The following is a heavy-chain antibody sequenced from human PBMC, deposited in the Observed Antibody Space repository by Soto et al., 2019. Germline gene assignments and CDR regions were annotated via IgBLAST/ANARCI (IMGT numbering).Heavy chain of an antibody. CDR1: GFTFSNYA. CDR2: ISGSGGTT. D-gene: IGHD6-19*01. Sequence: EVQLLESGGGLVQPGGSLRLSCAASGFTFSNYAIAWVRQAPGKGLEWVSGISGSGGTTYYADSVKGRFTISRDNSTDTRHLQMNSLRAEDTAVYYCAKTPRQWLVYFDYWGQGALVTVSS. J-gene: IGHJ4*02. CDR3: AKTPRQWLVYFDY. V-gene: IGHV3-23*01.